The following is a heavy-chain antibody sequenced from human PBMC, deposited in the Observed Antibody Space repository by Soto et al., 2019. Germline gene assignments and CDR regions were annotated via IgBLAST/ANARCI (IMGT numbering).Heavy chain of an antibody. CDR1: GFTFSSYA. D-gene: IGHD3-3*01. Sequence: PGGSLRLSCAASGFTFSSYAMSWVRQAPGKGLEWVSAISGSGGSTYYADSVKGRFTISRDNSKNTLYLQMNSLRAEDTAVYYCAKGSSIPIFGVVSAPDYWGHGTPVTVSS. J-gene: IGHJ4*01. CDR3: AKGSSIPIFGVVSAPDY. CDR2: ISGSGGST. V-gene: IGHV3-23*01.